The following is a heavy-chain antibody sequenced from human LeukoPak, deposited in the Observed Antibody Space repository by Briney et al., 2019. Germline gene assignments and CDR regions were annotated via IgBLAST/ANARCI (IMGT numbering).Heavy chain of an antibody. J-gene: IGHJ6*02. V-gene: IGHV3-23*01. CDR1: GFTFSNYG. CDR3: AKGGDRSGPLGGNGMDV. CDR2: MRGGGSI. Sequence: GGSLRLSCAASGFTFSNYGMSWVRQARGKGPEWVSGMRGGGSIEYADSVRGRFTISRDNSKNTLYLEMNSLRAEDTAVYYCAKGGDRSGPLGGNGMDVWGQGTTVTVSS. D-gene: IGHD6-19*01.